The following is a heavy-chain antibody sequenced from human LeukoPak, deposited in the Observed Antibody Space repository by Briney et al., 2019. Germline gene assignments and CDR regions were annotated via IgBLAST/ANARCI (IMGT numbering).Heavy chain of an antibody. CDR2: ISYDGSNK. V-gene: IGHV3-30-3*01. J-gene: IGHJ6*02. CDR3: ARDGPWLYGDPYYYYYYGMDV. CDR1: GFTFSSYA. Sequence: PGGSLRLSCAASGFTFSSYAMHWVRQAPGKGLEWVAVISYDGSNKYYADSVKGRFTISRDNSKNTLYLQMNSLRAEDTAVYYCARDGPWLYGDPYYYYYYGMDVWGQGTTVTVSS. D-gene: IGHD4-17*01.